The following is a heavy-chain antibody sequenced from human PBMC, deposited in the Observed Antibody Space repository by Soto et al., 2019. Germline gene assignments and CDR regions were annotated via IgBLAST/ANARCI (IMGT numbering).Heavy chain of an antibody. CDR2: IYWDDDK. D-gene: IGHD3-22*01. CDR1: GFSLSTSGVG. Sequence: QITLKESGPTLVKPTQTLTLTCTFSGFSLSTSGVGVGWIRQPPGKALDWLELIYWDDDKRYSPYLKSRVTITKDTSKIQVVLTMTNMDPVDTATYYCAHSPDSSGYYRWFDPWGQGTLVTVSS. CDR3: AHSPDSSGYYRWFDP. V-gene: IGHV2-5*02. J-gene: IGHJ5*02.